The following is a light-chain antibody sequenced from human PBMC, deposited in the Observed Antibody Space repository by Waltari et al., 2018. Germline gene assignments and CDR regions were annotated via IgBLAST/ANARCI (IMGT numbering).Light chain of an antibody. J-gene: IGKJ1*01. CDR2: GTS. Sequence: EIVLTQSPGPLSLSPGASVTLSCRASQSVNGRLVWYQQKPVQAPRLLIYGTSSRATGIPDRFSGSGSGTDFSLTISRLEPEDFAVYYCQQHGSLPATFGQGTKVEVK. CDR3: QQHGSLPAT. CDR1: QSVNGR. V-gene: IGKV3-20*01.